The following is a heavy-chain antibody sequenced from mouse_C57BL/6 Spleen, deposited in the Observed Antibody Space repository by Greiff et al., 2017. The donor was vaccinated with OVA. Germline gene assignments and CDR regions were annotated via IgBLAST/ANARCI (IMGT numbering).Heavy chain of an antibody. CDR3: ARWDGYGYFDY. V-gene: IGHV1-61*01. CDR2: IYPSDSET. J-gene: IGHJ2*01. D-gene: IGHD2-2*01. CDR1: GYTFTSYW. Sequence: QVQLQQPGAELVRPGSSVKLSCKASGYTFTSYWMDWVKQRPGQGLEWIGNIYPSDSETHYNQKFKDKATLTVDKSSSTAYMQLSSLTSEDSAVYYCARWDGYGYFDYWGQGTTLTVSS.